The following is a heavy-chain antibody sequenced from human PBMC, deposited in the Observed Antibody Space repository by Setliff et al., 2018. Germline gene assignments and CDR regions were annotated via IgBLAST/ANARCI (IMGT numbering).Heavy chain of an antibody. D-gene: IGHD2-21*02. CDR2: IYTSGAT. CDR1: GVSVSDYY. Sequence: PSETLSLTCSVSGVSVSDYYWSWIRQPAGRGLEYIGRIYTSGATNYSPSVRGRVTIPVDHLKNQVSLNLKSVTAADTAVYFCAGATGVTYTWYFEHWGQGPLVTVSS. CDR3: AGATGVTYTWYFEH. V-gene: IGHV4-4*07. J-gene: IGHJ1*01.